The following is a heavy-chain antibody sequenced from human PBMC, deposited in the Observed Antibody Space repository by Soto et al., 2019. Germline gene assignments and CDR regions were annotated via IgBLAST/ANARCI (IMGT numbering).Heavy chain of an antibody. D-gene: IGHD2-15*01. CDR3: ARGLVVVSATYWYFDL. CDR1: GYTFTSYD. V-gene: IGHV1-8*01. Sequence: QVQLVQSGAEVKKPGASVKVSCKASGYTFTSYDINWVSQAGGQGLEWIGWMNPNSGKAVYAQKFQGRVTMAGNTSISTAYMELSSLRSDDTAVYFCARGLVVVSATYWYFDLWGRGTLVTVSS. J-gene: IGHJ2*01. CDR2: MNPNSGKA.